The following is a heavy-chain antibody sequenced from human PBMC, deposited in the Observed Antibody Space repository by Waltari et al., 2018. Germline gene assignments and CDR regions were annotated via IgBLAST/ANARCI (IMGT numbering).Heavy chain of an antibody. CDR3: ARDRARYSYYMDV. Sequence: VQLVESGGGVVQPGRPMRVSCAVSGFTFSSYDMYWVSQAPGKGLEWVAVISYDGSNKYYADSVKGRFTISRDNSKNTLYLQMNSLRAEDTAVYYCARDRARYSYYMDVWGKGTTVTISS. D-gene: IGHD4-4*01. CDR2: ISYDGSNK. V-gene: IGHV3-30-3*01. CDR1: GFTFSSYD. J-gene: IGHJ6*03.